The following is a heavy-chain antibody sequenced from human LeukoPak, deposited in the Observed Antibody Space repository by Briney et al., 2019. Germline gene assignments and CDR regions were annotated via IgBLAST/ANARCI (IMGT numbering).Heavy chain of an antibody. Sequence: SETLSLTCTVFGDSINSYYWSWIRQSPGKGLEWVGYVSYSGSTNYNPSLNSRVTISVDRSKNQFSLKLTSVTAADSAVYYCARRSNSGWNYFDYWGQGTLVTVSS. CDR3: ARRSNSGWNYFDY. V-gene: IGHV4-59*01. CDR1: GDSINSYY. J-gene: IGHJ4*02. CDR2: VSYSGST. D-gene: IGHD6-19*01.